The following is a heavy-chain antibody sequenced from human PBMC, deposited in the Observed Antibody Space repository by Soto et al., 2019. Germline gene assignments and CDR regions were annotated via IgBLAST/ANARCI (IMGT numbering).Heavy chain of an antibody. CDR1: GFTFSGFY. CDR2: INPNSGGT. CDR3: ARDQGLGSSLPVF. Sequence: ASVKVSCKASGFTFSGFYLHWVRQAPGQGLEWMGWINPNSGGTRYALKFEGRVTMTRDTSIRTVYMELTRLRSDDTAFYYCARDQGLGSSLPVFWCQGTPATVSS. J-gene: IGHJ4*02. D-gene: IGHD1-26*01. V-gene: IGHV1-2*02.